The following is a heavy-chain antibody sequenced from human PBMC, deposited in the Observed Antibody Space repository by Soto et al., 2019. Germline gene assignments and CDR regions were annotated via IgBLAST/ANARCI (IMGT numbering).Heavy chain of an antibody. CDR3: TRDYDFWSGYYQDYYYYGMDV. Sequence: GGSLRLSCTDSGFTFGVYAMSWYRQAAGKGLEWVGFIRSKAYGGTTEYAASVKGRFTISRDDSKSIAYLQMNSLKTEDTAVYYCTRDYDFWSGYYQDYYYYGMDVWGQGTTVTVSS. CDR1: GFTFGVYA. V-gene: IGHV3-49*03. J-gene: IGHJ6*02. D-gene: IGHD3-3*01. CDR2: IRSKAYGGTT.